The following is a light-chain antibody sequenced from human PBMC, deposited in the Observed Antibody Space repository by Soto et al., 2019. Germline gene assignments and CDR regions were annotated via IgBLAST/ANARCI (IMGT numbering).Light chain of an antibody. CDR3: QQYNSWPPST. J-gene: IGKJ5*01. Sequence: GDSVTITCRATQGISSFLAWYQQKPGKAPKLLIYVASSLQSGAPSRFSGSGSGADFTLTFSSLQPEDLATYYCQQYNSWPPSTFGQGTRLEIK. CDR2: VAS. V-gene: IGKV1-9*01. CDR1: QGISSF.